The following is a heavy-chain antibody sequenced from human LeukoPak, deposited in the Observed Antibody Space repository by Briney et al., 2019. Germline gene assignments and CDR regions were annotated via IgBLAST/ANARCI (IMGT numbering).Heavy chain of an antibody. J-gene: IGHJ4*02. Sequence: GGSLRLSCAASGFTFSSYAMSWVRQAPGKGLKWVSAMRGSGDNTYYADSVKGRFTISRDNSKNTLFLQMNSLRAEDTAVYYCTKSPPGYSSGWYVEYWGQGTLVTVSS. CDR3: TKSPPGYSSGWYVEY. D-gene: IGHD6-19*01. CDR1: GFTFSSYA. V-gene: IGHV3-23*01. CDR2: MRGSGDNT.